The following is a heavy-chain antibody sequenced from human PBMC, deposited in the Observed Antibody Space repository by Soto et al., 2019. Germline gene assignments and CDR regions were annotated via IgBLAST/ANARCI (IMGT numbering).Heavy chain of an antibody. CDR1: GFTFSSYG. Sequence: QVQLVESGGGVVQPGRSLRLACVASGFTFSSYGMHWVRQAPGKGLEWVGLISYDGRKKEYADSVKGRFTISRDNFKKKLYLHMNSLRPEDTAVYYCAKDPDYGNYHWYFDLWGRGTLVTVSS. V-gene: IGHV3-30*18. J-gene: IGHJ2*01. CDR3: AKDPDYGNYHWYFDL. D-gene: IGHD4-17*01. CDR2: ISYDGRKK.